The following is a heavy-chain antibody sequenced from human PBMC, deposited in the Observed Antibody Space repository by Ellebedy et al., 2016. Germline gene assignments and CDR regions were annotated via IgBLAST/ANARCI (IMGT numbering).Heavy chain of an antibody. Sequence: GSLRLSCNVSGGSVSSDYWNWIRRPPGKGLEWIGYVFHTGITSYNPSLKSRVTMSVDTSKSQFSLRLTSVTAADTAVYYCAKWNGGWYAFEVWGQGTMVTVSS. D-gene: IGHD6-19*01. CDR2: VFHTGIT. J-gene: IGHJ3*01. CDR1: GGSVSSDY. CDR3: AKWNGGWYAFEV. V-gene: IGHV4-59*02.